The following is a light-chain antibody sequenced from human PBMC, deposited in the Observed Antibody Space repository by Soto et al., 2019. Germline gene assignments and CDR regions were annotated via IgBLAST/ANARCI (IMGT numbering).Light chain of an antibody. J-gene: IGKJ1*01. CDR3: QQYGGSPRT. Sequence: EIVLTQSPGTLSLSPGERATLSCRASQSVSSSYLAWYQQKPGQAPRLLIYGASNRATGIPDRFSGSGSGTDFTLTISKLEPEDFAVYHCQQYGGSPRTFGQGTRWIS. CDR1: QSVSSSY. CDR2: GAS. V-gene: IGKV3-20*01.